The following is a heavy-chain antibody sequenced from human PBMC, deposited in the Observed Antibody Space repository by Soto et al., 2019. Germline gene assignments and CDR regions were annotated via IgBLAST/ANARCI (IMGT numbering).Heavy chain of an antibody. V-gene: IGHV1-69*10. J-gene: IGHJ6*02. Sequence: ASVKVSCKASGGTFSSYAISWVRQAPGQGLEWMGGIIPILGIANDAQKFQGRVTITADKSTSTAYMQLSSLRSEDTAVYCWARSDYNWNYYYYYGMDVWGQGTTVTVSS. CDR1: GGTFSSYA. CDR3: ARSDYNWNYYYYYGMDV. CDR2: IIPILGIA. D-gene: IGHD1-20*01.